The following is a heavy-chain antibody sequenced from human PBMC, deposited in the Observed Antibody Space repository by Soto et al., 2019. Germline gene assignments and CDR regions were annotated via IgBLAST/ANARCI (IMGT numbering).Heavy chain of an antibody. CDR3: VRTRVGEGDFDY. V-gene: IGHV3-72*01. CDR1: GFIFRDHY. J-gene: IGHJ4*02. CDR2: SRNKANSYTT. D-gene: IGHD3-16*01. Sequence: EVQLVESGGGLVQPGGSLRLSCAASGFIFRDHYMDWVRQAPGKGLEWVGRSRNKANSYTTEYAASVKGRFTISRDDSKNSLYLQMNSLKTEDTAVYYCVRTRVGEGDFDYWGQGTLVTVSS.